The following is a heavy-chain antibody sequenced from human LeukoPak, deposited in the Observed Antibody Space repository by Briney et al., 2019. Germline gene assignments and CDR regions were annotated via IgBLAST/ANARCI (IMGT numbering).Heavy chain of an antibody. D-gene: IGHD5-18*01. V-gene: IGHV3-74*01. CDR3: VRDGYSYGFMLAFDI. CDR2: INSDGSST. Sequence: TGGSLRLSCAASGFTFSGYWMHWVRQAPGKGLAWVSRINSDGSSTSYADSVKGRFTISRDSAKNTLYLQMNSLRAEDTAVYYCVRDGYSYGFMLAFDIWGLGTRVTVSS. CDR1: GFTFSGYW. J-gene: IGHJ3*02.